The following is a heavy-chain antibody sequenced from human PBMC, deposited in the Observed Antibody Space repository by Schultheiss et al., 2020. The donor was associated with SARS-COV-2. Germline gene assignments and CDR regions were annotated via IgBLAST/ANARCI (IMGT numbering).Heavy chain of an antibody. Sequence: SETLSLTCTVSGASIRSNYWSWIRQPPGKGLEWIGEINHSGSTNYNPSLKSRVTISVDTSKNQFSLKLSSVTAADTAVYYCARDPPSGNYFDYWGQGILVTVSS. CDR3: ARDPPSGNYFDY. CDR1: GASIRSNY. V-gene: IGHV4-34*01. J-gene: IGHJ4*02. CDR2: INHSGST. D-gene: IGHD1-26*01.